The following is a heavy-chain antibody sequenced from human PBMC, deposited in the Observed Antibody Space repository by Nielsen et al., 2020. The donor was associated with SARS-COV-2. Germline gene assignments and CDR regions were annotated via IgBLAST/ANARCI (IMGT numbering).Heavy chain of an antibody. CDR1: GFTLSDLY. CDR3: ARDHYDFWSGYPSGMDV. V-gene: IGHV3-11*05. J-gene: IGHJ6*02. D-gene: IGHD3-3*01. Sequence: GESLKISCAASGFTLSDLYMSWIRQAPGKGLEWVAFISSTGGYTNYAESVEGRFTISRDNAKNSLYLQMNSLRAEDTAVYYCARDHYDFWSGYPSGMDVWGQGTTVTVSS. CDR2: ISSTGGYT.